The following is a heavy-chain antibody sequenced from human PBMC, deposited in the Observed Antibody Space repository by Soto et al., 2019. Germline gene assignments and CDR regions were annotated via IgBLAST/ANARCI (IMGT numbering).Heavy chain of an antibody. Sequence: SETLSLTCTVSGGSINNYYWCWIRQPPGKGLEWIGYIYDSGSTHYNPSLESRVTISVDTSKNQFSLKLSSVTAADTAVYYCARRYGGNFDFWGQGTLVTVS. D-gene: IGHD1-26*01. CDR1: GGSINNYY. CDR3: ARRYGGNFDF. V-gene: IGHV4-59*01. CDR2: IYDSGST. J-gene: IGHJ4*02.